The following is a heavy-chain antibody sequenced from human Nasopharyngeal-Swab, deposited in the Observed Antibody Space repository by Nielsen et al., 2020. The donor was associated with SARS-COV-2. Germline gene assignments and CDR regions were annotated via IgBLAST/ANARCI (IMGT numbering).Heavy chain of an antibody. CDR3: ARGRGGWFGELFDY. V-gene: IGHV1-8*01. D-gene: IGHD3-10*01. CDR1: RYTFTSYD. J-gene: IGHJ4*02. Sequence: ASVKVHCKASRYTFTSYDINGARQATGQGLEWMGWMNPNSGNTGYAQKFQGRVTMTRNTSISTAYMELSSLRSEDTAVYYCARGRGGWFGELFDYWGQGTLVTVSS. CDR2: MNPNSGNT.